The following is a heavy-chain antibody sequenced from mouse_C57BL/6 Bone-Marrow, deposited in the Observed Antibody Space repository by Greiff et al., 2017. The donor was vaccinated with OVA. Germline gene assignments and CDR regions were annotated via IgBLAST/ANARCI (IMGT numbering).Heavy chain of an antibody. V-gene: IGHV2-2*01. J-gene: IGHJ4*01. CDR1: GFSFTSYG. D-gene: IGHD2-2*01. CDR2: IWSGGRT. CDR3: DRYLLWLRRGAMDY. Sequence: QVQLKESGPGLVQPSQSLSITCTVSGFSFTSYGVHWVRQSPGKGLEWLGVIWSGGRTDYNAAFISSLRTSKDNSKSQVFFKMNSLQADDTDIYDCDRYLLWLRRGAMDYWGQGTSVTVSS.